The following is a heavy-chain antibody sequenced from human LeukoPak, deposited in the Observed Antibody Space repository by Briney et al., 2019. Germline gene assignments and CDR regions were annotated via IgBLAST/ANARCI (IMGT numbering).Heavy chain of an antibody. D-gene: IGHD3-22*01. CDR3: ARVPSSRITMIVVQFLAFDI. Sequence: GGSLRLSCAASGFTFSSYWMSWVRQVPGKGLEWVANIKQDGSEKYYVDSVKGRFTISRDNAKNSLYLQMNSLRAEDTAVYYCARVPSSRITMIVVQFLAFDIWGQGTMVTVSS. CDR2: IKQDGSEK. CDR1: GFTFSSYW. J-gene: IGHJ3*02. V-gene: IGHV3-7*04.